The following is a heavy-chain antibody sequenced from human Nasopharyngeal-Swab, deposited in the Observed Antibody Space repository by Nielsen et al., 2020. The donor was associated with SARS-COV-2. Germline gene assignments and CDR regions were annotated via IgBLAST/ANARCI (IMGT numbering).Heavy chain of an antibody. J-gene: IGHJ6*02. CDR1: GGSISSYY. CDR3: AGGSRFTIFGVVPDYYYGMDV. V-gene: IGHV4-4*07. Sequence: SETLSLTCTVSGGSISSYYWSWIRQPAGKGLEWIGRIYTSGSTNYNPSLKSRVTMSVDTSKDQFSLKLSSVTAADTAVYYCAGGSRFTIFGVVPDYYYGMDVWGQGTTVTVSS. CDR2: IYTSGST. D-gene: IGHD3-3*01.